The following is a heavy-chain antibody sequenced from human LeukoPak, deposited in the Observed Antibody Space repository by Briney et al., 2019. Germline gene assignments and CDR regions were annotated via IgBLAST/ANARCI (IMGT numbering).Heavy chain of an antibody. CDR3: ARDRRTYGSGSYLTGFDY. CDR2: IKQDGSEK. V-gene: IGHV3-7*01. CDR1: GFTFSSYW. D-gene: IGHD3-10*01. Sequence: GGSLRLSCAASGFTFSSYWMCWVRQAPGKGLEWVANIKQDGSEKNYVDSVKGRFTISRDNSKNTLYLQMKSLRAEDTAVYYCARDRRTYGSGSYLTGFDYWGQGTLVTVSS. J-gene: IGHJ4*02.